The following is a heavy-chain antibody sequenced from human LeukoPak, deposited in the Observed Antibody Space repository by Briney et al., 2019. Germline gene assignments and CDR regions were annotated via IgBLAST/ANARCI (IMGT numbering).Heavy chain of an antibody. J-gene: IGHJ4*02. CDR1: GFTFISYW. V-gene: IGHV3-7*01. CDR2: IKQDGSEK. D-gene: IGHD3-16*02. Sequence: GGSLRLSCAASGFTFISYWMSWVRQAPGKGLEWVANIKQDGSEKYCVDSVKGRFTISRDNAKSSLYLQMNSLRVEDTAVYYCARGGYTRDYWGQGTLVTVSS. CDR3: ARGGYTRDY.